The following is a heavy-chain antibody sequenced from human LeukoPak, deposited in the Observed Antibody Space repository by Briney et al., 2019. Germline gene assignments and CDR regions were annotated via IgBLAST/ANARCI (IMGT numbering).Heavy chain of an antibody. CDR3: ARGRALVAASANDY. D-gene: IGHD6-13*01. V-gene: IGHV1-18*01. CDR2: ISAYNGDT. Sequence: VASVKVTCKASGYTFTSYGISWVRQAPGQGLEWMGWISAYNGDTNYAQNLQGRVSMTTDTSTSTAYMELRSLRSDDTAMYYCARGRALVAASANDYWGQGTLVTVSS. J-gene: IGHJ4*02. CDR1: GYTFTSYG.